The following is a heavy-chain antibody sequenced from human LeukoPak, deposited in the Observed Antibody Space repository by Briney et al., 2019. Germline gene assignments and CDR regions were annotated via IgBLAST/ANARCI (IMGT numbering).Heavy chain of an antibody. D-gene: IGHD3-9*01. CDR3: ARGARYFDWLLYNAFDI. CDR1: GGSFSGYY. CDR2: INHSGST. Sequence: PSETLSLTCAVYGGSFSGYYWSWIRQPPGKGLEWIGEINHSGSTNYNPSLKSRVTISVDTSKNQFSLKLSSVTAADTVVYYCARGARYFDWLLYNAFDIWGQGTMVTVSS. V-gene: IGHV4-34*01. J-gene: IGHJ3*02.